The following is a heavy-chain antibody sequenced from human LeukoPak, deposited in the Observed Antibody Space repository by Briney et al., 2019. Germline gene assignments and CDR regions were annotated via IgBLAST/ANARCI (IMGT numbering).Heavy chain of an antibody. CDR2: ISYDGSNK. CDR3: ARVPGWHYFDY. V-gene: IGHV3-30-3*01. D-gene: IGHD6-19*01. CDR1: EFTASSNY. Sequence: PGGSLRLSCAASEFTASSNYMSWVRQAPGKGLEWVTLISYDGSNKYYADSVKGRFTISRDNSKNTLYLQMNSLRTEDTAVYYCARVPGWHYFDYWGQGTLVTVSS. J-gene: IGHJ4*02.